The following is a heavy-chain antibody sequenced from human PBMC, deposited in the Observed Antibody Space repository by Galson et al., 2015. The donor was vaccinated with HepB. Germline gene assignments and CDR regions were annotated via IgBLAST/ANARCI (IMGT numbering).Heavy chain of an antibody. CDR2: INMYNGET. J-gene: IGHJ4*02. CDR3: ARGGMATIGGPTFDA. Sequence: SVKVSCKASGYMFNRYGISWVRQAPGRGLEWMGWINMYNGETTYVQDYQGRVTMTTDTSTSTVYMELRSLRADDTAMYYCARGGMATIGGPTFDAWGQGTLVTVSS. CDR1: GYMFNRYG. D-gene: IGHD5-24*01. V-gene: IGHV1-18*01.